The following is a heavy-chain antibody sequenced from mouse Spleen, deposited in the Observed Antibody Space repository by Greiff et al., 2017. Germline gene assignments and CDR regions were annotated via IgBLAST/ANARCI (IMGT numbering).Heavy chain of an antibody. D-gene: IGHD2-14*01. J-gene: IGHJ4*01. CDR1: GYTFTDYY. Sequence: VQLQQSGPVLVKPGASVKMSCKASGYTFTDYYMNWVKQSHGKSLEWIGVINPYNGGTSYNQKFKGKATLTVDKSSSTAYMELNSLTSEDSAVYYCAREVRAMDYWGQGTSVTVSS. V-gene: IGHV1-19*01. CDR2: INPYNGGT. CDR3: AREVRAMDY.